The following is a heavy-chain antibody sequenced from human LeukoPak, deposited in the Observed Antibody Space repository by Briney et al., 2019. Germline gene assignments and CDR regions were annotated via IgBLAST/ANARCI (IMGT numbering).Heavy chain of an antibody. CDR2: ISGSGGST. CDR3: AKDYCSGGSCYHYFDY. Sequence: GGSLRLSCAASGFTFSSYAMSWVRQAPGKGLEWVSAISGSGGSTYYADSVKGRFTISRDNSKNTLYLQMNSLRAEDTAVYYCAKDYCSGGSCYHYFDYWGQGTLVTVSS. D-gene: IGHD2-15*01. V-gene: IGHV3-23*01. CDR1: GFTFSSYA. J-gene: IGHJ4*02.